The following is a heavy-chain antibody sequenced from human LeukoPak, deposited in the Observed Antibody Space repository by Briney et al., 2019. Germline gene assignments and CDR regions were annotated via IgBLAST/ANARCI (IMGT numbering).Heavy chain of an antibody. Sequence: SETLSLTCAVSGGSISSGGYSWSWIRQPPGKGLEWIGYIYHSGSTNYNPSLKSRVTISVDTSKNQFSLKLSSVTAADTAVYYCARRSRFEITMVRGVIARGYFDYWGQGTLVTVSS. CDR2: IYHSGST. CDR1: GGSISSGGYS. V-gene: IGHV4-30-2*01. D-gene: IGHD3-10*01. CDR3: ARRSRFEITMVRGVIARGYFDY. J-gene: IGHJ4*02.